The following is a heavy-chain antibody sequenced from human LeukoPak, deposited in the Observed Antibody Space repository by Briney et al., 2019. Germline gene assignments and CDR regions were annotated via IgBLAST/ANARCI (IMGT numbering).Heavy chain of an antibody. Sequence: RPGGSLRLSCAASGFTFSSYEMNWVRQAPGKGLEWVSYISSSGSTIYYADSVKGRFTISRDNAKNSLYQQMNSLRAEDTAVYYCAELGITMIGGVWGKGTTVTISS. CDR3: AELGITMIGGV. J-gene: IGHJ6*04. CDR2: ISSSGSTI. V-gene: IGHV3-48*03. D-gene: IGHD3-10*02. CDR1: GFTFSSYE.